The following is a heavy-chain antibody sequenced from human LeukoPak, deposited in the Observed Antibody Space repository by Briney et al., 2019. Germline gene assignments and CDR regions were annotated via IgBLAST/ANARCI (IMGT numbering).Heavy chain of an antibody. CDR3: ARGNIAAAGTFDY. CDR1: GFTFSSYA. Sequence: PGRSLRLSCAASGFTFSSYAMGWVRQAPGKGLEWGSYISSSSSAIYYADSVKGRFTISRDNAKNSLYLEGNSLRDEDPAAYYCARGNIAAAGTFDYWGQGTLVTISS. V-gene: IGHV3-48*02. J-gene: IGHJ4*02. CDR2: ISSSSSAI. D-gene: IGHD6-13*01.